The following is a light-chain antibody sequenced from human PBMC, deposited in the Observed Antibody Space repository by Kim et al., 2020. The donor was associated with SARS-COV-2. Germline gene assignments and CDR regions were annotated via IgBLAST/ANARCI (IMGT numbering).Light chain of an antibody. CDR1: SSAVGGYNS. CDR2: ELD. J-gene: IGLJ2*01. V-gene: IGLV2-8*01. CDR3: SSYAGSNNVL. Sequence: GQSVAISCTGTSSAVGGYNSVSWYPQHPGIAPQLMMYELDERPAGVPDRFSGSKSGNTASLTVSGLQAEYEADYYCSSYAGSNNVLFGGGTQLTV.